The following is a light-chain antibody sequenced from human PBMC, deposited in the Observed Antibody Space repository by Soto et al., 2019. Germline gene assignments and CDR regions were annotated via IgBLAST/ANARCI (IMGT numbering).Light chain of an antibody. CDR3: QSYDSSLSAWKV. Sequence: QSVLTQPPSVSGSPGQRVSISCTGTNTNIGAGYDVNWYQLHPGTAPKLLIYANINRPSGVPDRFSGSKSGDSAFLVITGIQAEDEADYYCQSYDSSLSAWKVFGGGTKLTVL. V-gene: IGLV1-40*01. J-gene: IGLJ3*02. CDR2: ANI. CDR1: NTNIGAGYD.